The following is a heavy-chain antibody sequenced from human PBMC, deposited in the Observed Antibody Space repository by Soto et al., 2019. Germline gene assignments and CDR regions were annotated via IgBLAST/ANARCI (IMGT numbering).Heavy chain of an antibody. CDR1: GFTFADFT. J-gene: IGHJ4*02. V-gene: IGHV3-43*01. CDR2: ISWDVTIT. D-gene: IGHD3-3*01. CDR3: KAEYSDPSATVDQTSYLDC. Sequence: EVHLVESGGAGVQPGGSLRLSCAASGFTFADFTMHWVRQVPGKAMEWFSLISWDVTITDYAPSVAGRCTISIDTSKYSPSLHMNILRTADSALYFCKAEYSDPSATVDQTSYLDCWGQGPLVTVSS.